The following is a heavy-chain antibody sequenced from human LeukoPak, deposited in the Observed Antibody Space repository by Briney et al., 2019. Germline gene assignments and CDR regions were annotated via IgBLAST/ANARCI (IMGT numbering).Heavy chain of an antibody. CDR3: ARDLYGANSGAFGI. CDR1: GYTFTSYY. Sequence: PLASVKVSCKASGYTFTSYYMHWVRQAPGQGLEWMGIINPSGGSTSYAQKFQGRITVTRDMSTSTVYMELSSLRSEDTAVYSCARDLYGANSGAFGIWGQGTMVTVSS. CDR2: INPSGGST. D-gene: IGHD4-23*01. J-gene: IGHJ3*02. V-gene: IGHV1-46*01.